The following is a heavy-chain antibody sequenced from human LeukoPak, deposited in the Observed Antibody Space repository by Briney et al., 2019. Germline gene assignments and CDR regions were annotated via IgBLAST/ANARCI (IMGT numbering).Heavy chain of an antibody. CDR3: ASTTAPEFKFDY. J-gene: IGHJ4*02. CDR1: GGSISSYY. Sequence: SETLSLTCTVSGGSISSYYWSWIRQPPGKGLEWIGNIYYSGSTNYNPSLKSRVTISVDTSKNQFSLKLSSVTAADTAVYYCASTTAPEFKFDYWGQGTLVTVSS. D-gene: IGHD4-17*01. CDR2: IYYSGST. V-gene: IGHV4-59*12.